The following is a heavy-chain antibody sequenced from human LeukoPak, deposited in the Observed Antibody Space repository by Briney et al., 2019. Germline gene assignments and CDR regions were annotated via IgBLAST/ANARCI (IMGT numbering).Heavy chain of an antibody. CDR1: GFTFSSYS. CDR3: ARDIYDSSGYFVY. V-gene: IGHV3-21*01. Sequence: GGSLRLSCAASGFTFSSYSMNWVRQAPGKGLEWVSSISTSSSYIYYADSVKGRFTISRDNAKNSLYLQMNSLRAEDTAVYYCARDIYDSSGYFVYWGQGTLVTVSS. CDR2: ISTSSSYI. J-gene: IGHJ4*02. D-gene: IGHD3-22*01.